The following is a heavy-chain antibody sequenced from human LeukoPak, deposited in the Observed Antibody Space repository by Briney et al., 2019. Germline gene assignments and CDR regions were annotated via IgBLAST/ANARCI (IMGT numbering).Heavy chain of an antibody. V-gene: IGHV3-7*01. CDR2: IKQDGSEK. CDR3: ARELDP. Sequence: GKGLEWVANIKQDGSEKYYVDSVKGRFTISRDNAKNSLYLQMNSLRAEDTAVYYCARELDPWGQGTLVTVSS. J-gene: IGHJ5*02.